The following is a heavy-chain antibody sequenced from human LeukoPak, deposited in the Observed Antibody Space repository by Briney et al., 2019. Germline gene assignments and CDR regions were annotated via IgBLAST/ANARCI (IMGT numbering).Heavy chain of an antibody. CDR1: GFTLDELS. V-gene: IGHV1-24*01. J-gene: IGHJ4*02. Sequence: GASVKVSCKVSGFTLDELSMHWLRQAPGKGPEWMGGFDPEDGETVYAQKFQDRVTLTEDRSTDIAYMELSSLRFEDTAVYYCAIGGFDILTAYKKWGQGTLVTVSS. D-gene: IGHD3-9*01. CDR2: FDPEDGET. CDR3: AIGGFDILTAYKK.